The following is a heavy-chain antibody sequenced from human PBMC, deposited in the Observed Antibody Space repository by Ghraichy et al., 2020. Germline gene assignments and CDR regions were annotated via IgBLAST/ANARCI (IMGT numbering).Heavy chain of an antibody. V-gene: IGHV4-39*01. Sequence: SETLSLTCTVSGGSISSSSYYWGWIRQPPGKGLEWIGSIYYSGSTYYNPSLKSRVTISVDTSKNQFSLKLSSVTAADTAVYYCARSSRRKGDSSGWYGGFDYWGHGTLVTVSS. CDR3: ARSSRRKGDSSGWYGGFDY. CDR1: GGSISSSSYY. CDR2: IYYSGST. J-gene: IGHJ4*01. D-gene: IGHD6-19*01.